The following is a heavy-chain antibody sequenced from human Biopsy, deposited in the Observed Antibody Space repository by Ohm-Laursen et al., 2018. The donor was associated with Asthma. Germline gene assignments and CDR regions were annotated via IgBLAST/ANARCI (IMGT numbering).Heavy chain of an antibody. CDR3: AKITTDRQKANNWFDP. J-gene: IGHJ5*02. V-gene: IGHV3-23*01. CDR1: GGSVTSATFH. Sequence: ETLSLTCTVTGGSVTSATFHWSWIRQAPGKGLEWVSSISASGVRTFYADSVKGRFTVSRDSSRNTLYLQLSTLRVEDTAVYFCAKITTDRQKANNWFDPWGQGTLVTVSS. CDR2: ISASGVRT. D-gene: IGHD3-22*01.